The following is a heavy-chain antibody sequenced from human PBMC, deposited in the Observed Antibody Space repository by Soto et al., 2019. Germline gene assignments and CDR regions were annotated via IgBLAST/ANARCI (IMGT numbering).Heavy chain of an antibody. J-gene: IGHJ3*02. CDR1: GGYFSGYY. CDR3: ARGPVTMIVVVPSRHDAFDI. V-gene: IGHV4-34*01. CDR2: INHSGST. Sequence: QVQLQQWGAGLLKPSETLSLTCAVYGGYFSGYYWSWIRQPPGKGLEWIGEINHSGSTNYNPSLKSRVTISVDTSKNQFSLKLSSVTAADTAVYYCARGPVTMIVVVPSRHDAFDIWGQGTMVTVSS. D-gene: IGHD3-22*01.